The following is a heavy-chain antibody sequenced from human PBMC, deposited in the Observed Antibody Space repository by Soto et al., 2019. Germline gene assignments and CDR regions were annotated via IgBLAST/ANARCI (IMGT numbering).Heavy chain of an antibody. CDR2: INPSGGST. CDR1: GYTFTSYY. V-gene: IGHV1-46*01. D-gene: IGHD3-3*01. Sequence: ASVKVSCKASGYTFTSYYMHWVRQAPGQGLEWMGIINPSGGSTSYAQKFQGRVTMTRDTSTSTVYMELSSLRSEDTAVYYCAREQYDFCSGYSPRRYHYYGLDVWGKGTTVTVSS. J-gene: IGHJ6*04. CDR3: AREQYDFCSGYSPRRYHYYGLDV.